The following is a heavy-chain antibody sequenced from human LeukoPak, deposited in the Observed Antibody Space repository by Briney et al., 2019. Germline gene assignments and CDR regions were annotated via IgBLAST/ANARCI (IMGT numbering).Heavy chain of an antibody. CDR2: INPSDGST. V-gene: IGHV1-46*01. Sequence: ASVKVSCKASGYTFTSYYMHWVRQAPGQGLEWMGIINPSDGSTTHAQKFQGRVTMTRDTSTSTVYMELSSLRSEDTAAHYCATDGRSYDSSAYYYFDYWGQGTLVTVSS. J-gene: IGHJ4*02. CDR1: GYTFTSYY. D-gene: IGHD3-22*01. CDR3: ATDGRSYDSSAYYYFDY.